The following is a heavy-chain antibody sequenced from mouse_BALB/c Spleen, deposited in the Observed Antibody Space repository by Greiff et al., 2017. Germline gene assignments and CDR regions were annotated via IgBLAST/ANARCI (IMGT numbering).Heavy chain of an antibody. V-gene: IGHV1-55*01. J-gene: IGHJ1*01. CDR3: ARNYGSSWNYWYFDV. CDR1: GYNFTSYW. D-gene: IGHD1-1*01. Sequence: QVQLQQPGAELVKPGTSVKLSCKASGYNFTSYWINWVKLRPGQGLEWIGDIYPGSGSTNYNEKFKSKATLTVDTSSSTAYMQLSSLASEDSALYYCARNYGSSWNYWYFDVWGAGTTVTVSS. CDR2: IYPGSGST.